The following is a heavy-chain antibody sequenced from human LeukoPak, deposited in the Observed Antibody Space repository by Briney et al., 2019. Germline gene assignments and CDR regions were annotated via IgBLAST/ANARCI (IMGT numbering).Heavy chain of an antibody. J-gene: IGHJ4*02. CDR1: GFTFSSYS. CDR2: ISSSSSYI. Sequence: GGSLRLSCAASGFTFSSYSTNWVRQAPGKGLEWVSSISSSSSYIYYADSVKGRFTISRDNAKNSLYLQMNSLRAEDTAVYYCARDSSAEMYCYWGQGTLVTVSS. CDR3: ARDSSAEMYCY. V-gene: IGHV3-21*01. D-gene: IGHD6-19*01.